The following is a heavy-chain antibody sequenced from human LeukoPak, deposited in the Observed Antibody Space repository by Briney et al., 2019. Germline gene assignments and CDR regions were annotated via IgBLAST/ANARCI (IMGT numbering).Heavy chain of an antibody. CDR3: ARRSDSGSDDGEDYFDY. CDR1: GGSINSGTFY. CDR2: MYYDGSS. D-gene: IGHD1-26*01. J-gene: IGHJ4*02. Sequence: SETLSLACAVSGGSINSGTFYWGWIRQPPGKGLEWIGSMYYDGSSYYNPSLKSRVTTSVDTSKNQFSLKLTSVTAADTAVYFCARRSDSGSDDGEDYFDYWGQGTLVTISS. V-gene: IGHV4-39*01.